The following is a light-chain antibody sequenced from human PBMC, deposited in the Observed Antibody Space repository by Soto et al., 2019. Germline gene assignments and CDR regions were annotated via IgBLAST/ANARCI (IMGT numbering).Light chain of an antibody. Sequence: QSALTQPASVSGSPGQSITISCTGTSSDVGSYSLVSWYQQNPGKAPKLMIYEGSKRPSGVSSRFSGSNSGNTASLTISGLQAEDEADYYCCSYVRSSVLFGGGTQLTVL. J-gene: IGLJ2*01. V-gene: IGLV2-23*01. CDR1: SSDVGSYSL. CDR2: EGS. CDR3: CSYVRSSVL.